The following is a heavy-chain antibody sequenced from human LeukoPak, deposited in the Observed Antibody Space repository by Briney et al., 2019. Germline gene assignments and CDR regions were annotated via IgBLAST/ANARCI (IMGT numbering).Heavy chain of an antibody. V-gene: IGHV1-24*01. CDR1: GYTLTELS. D-gene: IGHD2-2*01. Sequence: ASVKVSCKVSGYTLTELSMHWVRQAPGKGLEWMGGFDPEDGETIYAQKFQGRVTMIEDTSTDTAYMELSSLRSEDTAVYYCATGNCSSTSCYRSYYYMDVWGKGTTVTVSS. CDR3: ATGNCSSTSCYRSYYYMDV. J-gene: IGHJ6*03. CDR2: FDPEDGET.